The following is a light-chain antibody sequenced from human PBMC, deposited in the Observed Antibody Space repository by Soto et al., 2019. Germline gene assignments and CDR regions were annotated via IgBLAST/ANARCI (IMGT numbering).Light chain of an antibody. V-gene: IGKV1-9*01. CDR2: AAS. J-gene: IGKJ1*01. CDR3: QQLNSYPRT. Sequence: DIQLTQSPSFLSASVGDRVTITCRASQGISSYLAWYQQKPGKAPKLLIYAASTLQSGVPSRFSGSRSGTEFTLTISSLQPEDFATYYCQQLNSYPRTFGQGTKVEIK. CDR1: QGISSY.